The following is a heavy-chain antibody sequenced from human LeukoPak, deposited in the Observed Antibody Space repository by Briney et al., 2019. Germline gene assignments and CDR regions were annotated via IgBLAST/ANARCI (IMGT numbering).Heavy chain of an antibody. V-gene: IGHV7-4-1*02. D-gene: IGHD6-6*01. J-gene: IGHJ5*02. Sequence: ASVKVSCKASGCTFTSYAMNWVRQAPGQGLEWMGWINTNTGNPTYAQGFTGRFVFSLDTSVSTAYLQISSLKAEDTAVYYCAREGRIAARISRWFDPWGQGTLVTVSS. CDR1: GCTFTSYA. CDR2: INTNTGNP. CDR3: AREGRIAARISRWFDP.